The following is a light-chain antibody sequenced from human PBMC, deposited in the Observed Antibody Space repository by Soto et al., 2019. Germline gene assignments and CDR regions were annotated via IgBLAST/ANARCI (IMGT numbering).Light chain of an antibody. J-gene: IGKJ1*01. CDR3: QQYNSYSRT. CDR2: RAS. V-gene: IGKV1-5*03. Sequence: IQMTQSPSTLSAFVGYSVAIAFRASQSISNFLAWYQEKPGKAPKLLFYRASNLEGGVPSRFSGSGSGTEFTLTISSLQPDDFATYYCQQYNSYSRTFGQGTKVDIK. CDR1: QSISNF.